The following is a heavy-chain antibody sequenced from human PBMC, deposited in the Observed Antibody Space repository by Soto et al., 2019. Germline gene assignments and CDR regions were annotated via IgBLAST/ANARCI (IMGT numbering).Heavy chain of an antibody. CDR2: ITRNGGSI. CDR1: GFSFDDYA. Sequence: EVQLVESGGGLVQPGRSLRLSCAASGFSFDDYAMHWVRQAPGKGLEWVSGITRNGGSIGYADSVKGRFTISRDNAKNSLYLQMNSLRAEDTALYYCAKDSTLYYYYYMDVWGKGTTVTVSS. J-gene: IGHJ6*03. CDR3: AKDSTLYYYYYMDV. V-gene: IGHV3-9*01.